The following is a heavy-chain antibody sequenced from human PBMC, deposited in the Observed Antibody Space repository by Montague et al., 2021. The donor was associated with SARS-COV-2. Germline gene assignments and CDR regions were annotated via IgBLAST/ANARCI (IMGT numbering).Heavy chain of an antibody. J-gene: IGHJ5*02. CDR2: INPSSTDI. Sequence: SLRLSCAASGFSFRDSYMTWIRQGPRKGLEWVSFINPSSTDIKYADSLRGRFTIFRDNTKNVVYLEMHDLRAEDTAMYYCAKGGDLMAGLAGSWSQGTLVTVSS. CDR3: AKGGDLMAGLAGS. CDR1: GFSFRDSY. D-gene: IGHD6-19*01. V-gene: IGHV3-11*05.